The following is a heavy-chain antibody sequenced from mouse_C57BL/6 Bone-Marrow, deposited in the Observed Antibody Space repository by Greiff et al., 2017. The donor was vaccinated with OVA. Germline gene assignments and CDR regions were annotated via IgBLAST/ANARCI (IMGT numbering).Heavy chain of an antibody. V-gene: IGHV5-9-1*02. Sequence: EVQVVESGEGLVKPGGSLKLSCAASGFTFSSYAMSWVRQTPEKRLEWVAYISSGGDYIYYAETVKGRFTISRDNARNTLYLQMSSLKSEDTAMYYCTRERNNYGGFAYWGQGTLVTVSA. J-gene: IGHJ3*01. CDR3: TRERNNYGGFAY. CDR2: ISSGGDYI. CDR1: GFTFSSYA. D-gene: IGHD5-2*01.